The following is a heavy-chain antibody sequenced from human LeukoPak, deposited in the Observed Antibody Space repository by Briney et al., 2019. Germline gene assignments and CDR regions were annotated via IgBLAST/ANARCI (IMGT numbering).Heavy chain of an antibody. J-gene: IGHJ4*02. CDR3: ARVRDLYRDY. D-gene: IGHD5-12*01. V-gene: IGHV3-21*01. CDR1: GFTFSSYT. CDR2: ISGGSTYT. Sequence: GGSLRLSCAASGFTFSSYTMNWVRQAPGKGLEWVSSISGGSTYTFYADSVMGRFTISRDNAKNSMYLHMSSPRAEDTAVDYCARVRDLYRDYWGQGILVTVSS.